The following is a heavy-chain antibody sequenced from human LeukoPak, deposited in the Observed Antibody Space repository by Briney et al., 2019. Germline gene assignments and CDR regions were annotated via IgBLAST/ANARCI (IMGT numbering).Heavy chain of an antibody. CDR3: ATFDSSGFGDAFDI. CDR1: GYPLTELS. D-gene: IGHD6-19*01. J-gene: IGHJ3*02. Sequence: SVKVSCKVSGYPLTELSMHWVRQAPGKGLEWMGGFDPEDGETIYAQKFQGRVTMTEDTSTDTAYMELSSLRSEDTAVYYCATFDSSGFGDAFDIWGQGTMVTVSS. CDR2: FDPEDGET. V-gene: IGHV1-24*01.